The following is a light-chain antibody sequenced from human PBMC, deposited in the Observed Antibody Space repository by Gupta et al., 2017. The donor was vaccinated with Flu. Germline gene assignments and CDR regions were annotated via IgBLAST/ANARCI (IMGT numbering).Light chain of an antibody. CDR2: VNN. Sequence: QSLLAQPPSASWPPGQRVNISCSVSSSNIGSNTVNWYQQVPGTAPKLLIYVNNQRPSGVPDRFSGSKSGTSAALAISGLQSEDEADYYCAAWDDSLNGHYVFGTGTKVTVL. V-gene: IGLV1-44*01. CDR1: SSNIGSNT. CDR3: AAWDDSLNGHYV. J-gene: IGLJ1*01.